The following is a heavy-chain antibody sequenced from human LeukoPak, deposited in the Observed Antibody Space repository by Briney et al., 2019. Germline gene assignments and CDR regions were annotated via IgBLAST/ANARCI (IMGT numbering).Heavy chain of an antibody. D-gene: IGHD5-24*01. CDR1: GYSFTNFW. Sequence: GESLKISCEGSGYSFTNFWIGWVRQMPGKGLEWMGIIYPGDSDTRYSPSFQGLITISADKSISAAYLQWSSLKASDTAIYYCARRAGSLNYFDFWGQGTLVTVSS. CDR3: ARRAGSLNYFDF. J-gene: IGHJ4*02. CDR2: IYPGDSDT. V-gene: IGHV5-51*01.